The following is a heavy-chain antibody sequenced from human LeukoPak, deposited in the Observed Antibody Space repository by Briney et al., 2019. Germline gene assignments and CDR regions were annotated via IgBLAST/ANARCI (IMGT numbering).Heavy chain of an antibody. CDR3: ARVRWAAMVSVWFNYYYYMDV. V-gene: IGHV3-7*01. D-gene: IGHD5-18*01. J-gene: IGHJ6*03. CDR2: IKQDGSEK. CDR1: GFTFSSYW. Sequence: GGSLRLSCAASGFTFSSYWMSWVRQAPGKGLEWVANIKQDGSEKYYVDSVKGRFTISRDNAKNSLYLQMNSLRAEDTAVYYCARVRWAAMVSVWFNYYYYMDVWGKGTTVTVSS.